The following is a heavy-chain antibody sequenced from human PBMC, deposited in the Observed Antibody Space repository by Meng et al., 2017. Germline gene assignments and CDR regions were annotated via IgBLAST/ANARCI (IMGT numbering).Heavy chain of an antibody. J-gene: IGHJ4*02. V-gene: IGHV6-1*01. CDR2: AYYRSKWYH. Sequence: QLQQSGPGLVKPSQTLSLICAISGESVSSNSAAWNWIRQSPSRGLEWLGRAYYRSKWYHDYAESVKSRISIDPDTSKNQFSLQLRSVTPEDSAVYYCARGPYSFDSWGQRTLVTVSS. CDR1: GESVSSNSAA. CDR3: ARGPYSFDS.